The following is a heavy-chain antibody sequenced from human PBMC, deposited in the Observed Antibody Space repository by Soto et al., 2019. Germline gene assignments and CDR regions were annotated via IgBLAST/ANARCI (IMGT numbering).Heavy chain of an antibody. V-gene: IGHV3-33*01. J-gene: IGHJ4*02. D-gene: IGHD1-26*01. CDR1: GVTFIDFG. CDR3: ARDGVGDTVFFGLLEY. Sequence: GQWLRLPSAASGVTFIDFGTHCVRQAQGKVLVWVGVIRFVGSNLYYADSVEGRFNIARDSSKNTLYLQPASGMGEYAAIYYFARDGVGDTVFFGLLEYWGQGSLVTVSS. CDR2: IRFVGSNL.